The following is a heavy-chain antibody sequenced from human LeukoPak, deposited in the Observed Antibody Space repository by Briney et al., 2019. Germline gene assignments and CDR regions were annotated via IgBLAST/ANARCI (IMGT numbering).Heavy chain of an antibody. Sequence: ASVQVSCKASGYTFTSYAISWVRPAPGQGLDWMGWISVYNGNTTYDKNFQGRVTMTTETSTSTAYMELRSLKSDDTAVYYCARDFGRFGELSSSGWFDPWGQGTLVTVSS. CDR1: GYTFTSYA. CDR3: ARDFGRFGELSSSGWFDP. J-gene: IGHJ5*02. V-gene: IGHV1-18*01. D-gene: IGHD3-10*01. CDR2: ISVYNGNT.